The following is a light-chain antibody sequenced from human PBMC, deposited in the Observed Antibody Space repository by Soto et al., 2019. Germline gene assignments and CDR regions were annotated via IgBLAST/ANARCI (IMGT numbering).Light chain of an antibody. CDR3: QQYGSSPRT. Sequence: EIVLTQSPGTLSLSPGERATLSCRASQSVSSSYLAWYQQTPGQAPRLLIYGASSRATPIPDRFGGSGSGTDFTLTISRLEPEDFAVYYCQQYGSSPRTFGQGTKLEIK. CDR2: GAS. J-gene: IGKJ2*01. CDR1: QSVSSSY. V-gene: IGKV3-20*01.